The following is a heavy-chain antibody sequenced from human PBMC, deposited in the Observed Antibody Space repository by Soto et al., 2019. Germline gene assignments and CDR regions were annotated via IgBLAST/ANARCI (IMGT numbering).Heavy chain of an antibody. CDR2: IIPIFGTA. CDR1: GGTFSSYA. Sequence: QVQLVQSGAEVKKPGSSVKVSCKASGGTFSSYAISWVRQAPGQGLEWMGGIIPIFGTANYAQKFQGRVTITADESTSTDYMELSSLRSEDTAVYYCARDHPGGNYGDYSYGMDVWCQGTTVTVSS. CDR3: ARDHPGGNYGDYSYGMDV. V-gene: IGHV1-69*01. J-gene: IGHJ6*02. D-gene: IGHD4-17*01.